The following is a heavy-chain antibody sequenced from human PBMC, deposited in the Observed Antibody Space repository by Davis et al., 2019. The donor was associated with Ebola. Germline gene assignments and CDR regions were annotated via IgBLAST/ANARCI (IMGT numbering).Heavy chain of an antibody. D-gene: IGHD1-1*01. CDR1: GYTFTGYY. Sequence: ASVKVSCKASGYTFTGYYMHWVRQAPGQGLEWMGLINPSNGNTNYAQNFQGRVTVTRDTSTSTVYMELSSLRSEDTAVYYCARAQFPTTSDHWGQGTLVTVSS. J-gene: IGHJ4*02. V-gene: IGHV1-46*01. CDR2: INPSNGNT. CDR3: ARAQFPTTSDH.